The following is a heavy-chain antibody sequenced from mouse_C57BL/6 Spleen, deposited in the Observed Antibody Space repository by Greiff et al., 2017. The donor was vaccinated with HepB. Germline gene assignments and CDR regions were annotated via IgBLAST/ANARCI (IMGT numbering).Heavy chain of an antibody. CDR1: GYTFTDYN. CDR3: ARSLGLGNAMDY. J-gene: IGHJ4*01. D-gene: IGHD4-1*01. CDR2: INPNNGGT. Sequence: VQLKQSGPELVKPGASVKIPCKASGYTFTDYNMDWVKQSHGKSLEWIGDINPNNGGTIYNQKFKGKATLTVDKSSSTAYMELRSLTSEDTAVYYCARSLGLGNAMDYWGQGTSVTVSS. V-gene: IGHV1-18*01.